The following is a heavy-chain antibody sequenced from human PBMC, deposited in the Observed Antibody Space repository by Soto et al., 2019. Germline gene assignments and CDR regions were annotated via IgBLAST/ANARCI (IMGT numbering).Heavy chain of an antibody. V-gene: IGHV3-33*01. J-gene: IGHJ4*02. D-gene: IGHD1-26*01. CDR3: ARDGLRSIVGATDGGGTIFDY. Sequence: GGSLRLSCASSGFTFSSYGMRWVRQAPGKGLEWVAVIWYDGSNKYYADSVKGRFTISRDNSKNTLYLQMNSLRAEDTAVYYCARDGLRSIVGATDGGGTIFDYWGQGTLVTVSS. CDR1: GFTFSSYG. CDR2: IWYDGSNK.